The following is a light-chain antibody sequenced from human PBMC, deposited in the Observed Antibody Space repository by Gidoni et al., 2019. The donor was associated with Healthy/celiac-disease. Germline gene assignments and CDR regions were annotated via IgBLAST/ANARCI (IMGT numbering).Light chain of an antibody. J-gene: IGLJ3*02. CDR1: SGHSSYT. Sequence: PVLTQSSSASASLGSSVKLTCTLSSGHSSYTIAWHQQQPGKAPRYLMKLEGSGSYNKGSGVPDRFSGSSSGADRYLTISNLQSEDEADYYCETWDSNTRVFGGGTKLTVL. CDR2: LEGSGSY. CDR3: ETWDSNTRV. V-gene: IGLV4-60*03.